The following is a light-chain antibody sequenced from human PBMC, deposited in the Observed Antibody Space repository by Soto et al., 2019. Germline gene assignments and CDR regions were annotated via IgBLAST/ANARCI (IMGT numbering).Light chain of an antibody. J-gene: IGLJ1*01. CDR1: SSNIGAGYE. CDR3: QSYDSSLSGYV. CDR2: ENN. V-gene: IGLV1-40*01. Sequence: QSVLTQPPSVSEAPGQRVTISCTGSSSNIGAGYEAHWYQQVPGTAPKLLIYENNNRPSGVPDRFSGSKSGNSASLAITGLQAEDDAEYYCQSYDSSLSGYVFGTGTKVTVL.